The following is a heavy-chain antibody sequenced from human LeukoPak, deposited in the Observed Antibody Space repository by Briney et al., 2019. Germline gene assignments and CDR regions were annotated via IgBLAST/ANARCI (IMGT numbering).Heavy chain of an antibody. D-gene: IGHD6-19*01. Sequence: GASLRLSCAASGFTFSSYWMSWVRQAPGKGLEWVANIKQDGSEKYYVDSVKGRFTISRDNAKNSLYLQMNSLRAEDTAVYYCARDGSSGWYGDFDYWGQGTLVTVSS. CDR2: IKQDGSEK. CDR3: ARDGSSGWYGDFDY. CDR1: GFTFSSYW. V-gene: IGHV3-7*01. J-gene: IGHJ4*02.